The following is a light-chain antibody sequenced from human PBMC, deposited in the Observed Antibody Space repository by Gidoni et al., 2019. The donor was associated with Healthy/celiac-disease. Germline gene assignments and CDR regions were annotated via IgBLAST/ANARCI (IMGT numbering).Light chain of an antibody. CDR1: QSISSY. V-gene: IGKV1-39*01. CDR3: QQSYSTPIT. Sequence: DLHMTPSPSSLSASVGDRVTITCRASQSISSYLNWYQQKPGKAPKLLIYAASSLQSGVPSRFSGSGSGTDFTLTISSLQPEDFATYYCQQSYSTPITFGQGTRLEIK. CDR2: AAS. J-gene: IGKJ5*01.